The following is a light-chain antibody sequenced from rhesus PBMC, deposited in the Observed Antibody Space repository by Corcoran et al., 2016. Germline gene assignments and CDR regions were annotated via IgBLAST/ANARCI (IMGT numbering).Light chain of an antibody. V-gene: IGLV2-23*01. Sequence: APLTHPPSVTGSSAQAALIPSTATSNDVGGYDYVSWYQQPPGTAPKLMIYGVSKRPSGVSDRFSGSMSGNTASLTIAGLQAEDEADYYCSSYAGSNTYIFGAGTRLTVL. CDR2: GVS. CDR1: SNDVGGYDY. J-gene: IGLJ1*01. CDR3: SSYAGSNTYI.